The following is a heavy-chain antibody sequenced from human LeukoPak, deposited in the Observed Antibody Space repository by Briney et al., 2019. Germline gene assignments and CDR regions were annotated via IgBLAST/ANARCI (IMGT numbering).Heavy chain of an antibody. J-gene: IGHJ2*01. CDR3: ARGHWYFDL. V-gene: IGHV1-8*01. Sequence: ASVKVSCKASGYTFTSYDIYWGRQGPGQGLEWMGWMNPNSGNTGNAQKFQGRVTMTRNTSISTAYMELSSLRSEDTAVYYCARGHWYFDLWGRGTLVTVSS. CDR2: MNPNSGNT. CDR1: GYTFTSYD.